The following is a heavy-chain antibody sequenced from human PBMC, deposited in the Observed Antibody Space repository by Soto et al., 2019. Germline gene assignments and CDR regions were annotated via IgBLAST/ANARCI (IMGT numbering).Heavy chain of an antibody. CDR3: ASETENSSGWYGYYYYGMDV. CDR2: ISSSGSTI. D-gene: IGHD6-19*01. CDR1: GFTFSSYG. V-gene: IGHV3-48*03. J-gene: IGHJ6*02. Sequence: GGSLRLSCAASGFTFSSYGMNWVRQAPGKGLEWVSYISSSGSTIYYADSVKGRFTISRDNAKNSLYLQMNSLRAEDTAVYYCASETENSSGWYGYYYYGMDVWGQGTTVTVSS.